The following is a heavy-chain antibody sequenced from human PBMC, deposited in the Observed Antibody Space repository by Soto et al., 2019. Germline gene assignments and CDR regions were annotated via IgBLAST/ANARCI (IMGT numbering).Heavy chain of an antibody. D-gene: IGHD6-19*01. Sequence: GPSVKVSCKASGYTFTSYGISWVRQAPGQGLEWMGWISAYNGNTNYAQKLQGRVTMTTDTSTSTAYMELRSLRSEDTAVYYCARDLRGIAVAGTRGDAFDIWGQGTMVTVSS. J-gene: IGHJ3*02. V-gene: IGHV1-18*01. CDR1: GYTFTSYG. CDR3: ARDLRGIAVAGTRGDAFDI. CDR2: ISAYNGNT.